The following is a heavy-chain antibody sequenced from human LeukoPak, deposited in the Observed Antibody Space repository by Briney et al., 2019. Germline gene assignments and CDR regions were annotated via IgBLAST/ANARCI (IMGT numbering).Heavy chain of an antibody. CDR2: IIPIFGTA. CDR1: GGTFSSYA. CDR3: ARGRALDCSSTSCYTWHYYYYGMDV. J-gene: IGHJ6*02. V-gene: IGHV1-69*13. Sequence: SVKVPCKASGGTFSSYAISWVRQAPGQGLEWMGGIIPIFGTANYAQKFQGRVTITVDESTSTAYMELSSLRSEDTAVYYCARGRALDCSSTSCYTWHYYYYGMDVWGQGTTVTVSS. D-gene: IGHD2-2*02.